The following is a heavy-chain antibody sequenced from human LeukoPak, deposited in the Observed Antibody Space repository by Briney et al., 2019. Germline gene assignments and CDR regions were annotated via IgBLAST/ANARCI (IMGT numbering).Heavy chain of an antibody. CDR3: ARVGAWDGYSDAFDY. J-gene: IGHJ4*02. CDR1: GFTFSSYS. CDR2: ISSSSSYI. D-gene: IGHD5-24*01. V-gene: IGHV3-21*01. Sequence: GGSLRLSCAASGFTFSSYSTNWVRQAPGKGLEWVSSISSSSSYIYYADSVKGRFTISRDNAKNSLYLQMNSLRAEDTAVYYCARVGAWDGYSDAFDYWGQGTLVTVSS.